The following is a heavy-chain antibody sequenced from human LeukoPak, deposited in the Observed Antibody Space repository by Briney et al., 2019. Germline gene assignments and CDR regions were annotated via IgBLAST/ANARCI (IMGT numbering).Heavy chain of an antibody. D-gene: IGHD1-26*01. V-gene: IGHV1-2*02. CDR1: GYTFTGYY. CDR3: ASVPRELYGMDV. J-gene: IGHJ6*02. Sequence: GASVKVSCKASGYTFTGYYMHWVRQAPGQGLEWMGWINPNSDGTNYAQKFQGRVTMTRDTSISTAYMELSRLRSDDTAVYYCASVPRELYGMDVWGQGTTVTVSS. CDR2: INPNSDGT.